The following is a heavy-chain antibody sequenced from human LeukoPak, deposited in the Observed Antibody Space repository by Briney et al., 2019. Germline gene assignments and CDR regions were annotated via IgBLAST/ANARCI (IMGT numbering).Heavy chain of an antibody. CDR3: ARVSAGSSDY. D-gene: IGHD6-13*01. Sequence: SETLSLTCAVSGGSISSSNWWSWVRQPPGKGLEWIGEIYHSGSTNYNPSLKSRVTISVDTSKNQISLKLSSVTAADTAVYYCARVSAGSSDYWGQGTLVTVSS. V-gene: IGHV4-4*02. CDR2: IYHSGST. J-gene: IGHJ4*02. CDR1: GGSISSSNW.